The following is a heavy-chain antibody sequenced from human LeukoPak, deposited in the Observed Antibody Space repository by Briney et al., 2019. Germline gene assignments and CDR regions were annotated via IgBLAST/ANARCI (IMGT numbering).Heavy chain of an antibody. CDR1: GFTFSSYW. V-gene: IGHV3-7*01. CDR3: ARDQEKYQPLERVDYYYYMDV. CDR2: IKQDGSEK. D-gene: IGHD2-2*01. Sequence: PGGSLRLSCAASGFTFSSYWMSWVRQAPGKGLEWVANIKQDGSEKYYVDSVKGRFTISRDNAKNSLYLQMNSLRAEDTAVYYCARDQEKYQPLERVDYYYYMDVWGKGTTVTVSS. J-gene: IGHJ6*03.